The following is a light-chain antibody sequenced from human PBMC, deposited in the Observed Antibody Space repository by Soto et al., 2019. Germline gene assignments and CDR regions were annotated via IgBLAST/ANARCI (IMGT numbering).Light chain of an antibody. Sequence: DIQMTQTPSSLSASVGDRVTITCQASQYIDKFLNWYQQKSGKAPKLLIYAASSLQSGVPSRFSGSGSGTDFTLTISSLQPEDFATYYCQHADSFPLITFGQGTRLENK. J-gene: IGKJ5*01. CDR3: QHADSFPLIT. CDR2: AAS. V-gene: IGKV1-12*01. CDR1: QYIDKF.